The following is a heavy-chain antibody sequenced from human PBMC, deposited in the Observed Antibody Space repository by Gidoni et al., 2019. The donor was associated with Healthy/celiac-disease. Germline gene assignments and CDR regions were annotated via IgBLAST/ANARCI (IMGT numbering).Heavy chain of an antibody. Sequence: EVQLVQSGTEVKKPGESLRISCKGSGYRFSSSWISWVRQMPGKGLEWVGRVDPSDSYANYSPSFQGHVTISADKSISTAYLQWSSLRASDTAMYFCARQGGSSDYYYYMDVWGKGTTVTVSS. CDR1: GYRFSSSW. CDR3: ARQGGSSDYYYYMDV. V-gene: IGHV5-10-1*03. J-gene: IGHJ6*03. CDR2: VDPSDSYA. D-gene: IGHD2-15*01.